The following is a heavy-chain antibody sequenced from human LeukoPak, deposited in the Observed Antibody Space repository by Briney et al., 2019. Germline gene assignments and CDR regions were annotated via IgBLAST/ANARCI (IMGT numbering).Heavy chain of an antibody. J-gene: IGHJ4*02. CDR3: ARDPPDDYGDY. Sequence: SETLSLTCTVSGGSISSGDYYWSWIRQPPGKGLEWIGYIYYSGSTYYNPSLKSRVTISVDTSKNQFSLKLSSVTAADTAVYYCARDPPDDYGDYWGQGTLVTVSS. V-gene: IGHV4-30-4*01. CDR2: IYYSGST. CDR1: GGSISSGDYY.